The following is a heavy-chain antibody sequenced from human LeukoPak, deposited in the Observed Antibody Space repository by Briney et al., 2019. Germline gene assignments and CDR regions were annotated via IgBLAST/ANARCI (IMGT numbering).Heavy chain of an antibody. Sequence: GESLKISCQASGYSFSNNWIGWVRQMPGKGLEWLGIIYPGDSDTRYSPSFQGQVTMSADKSISTAYLQWSSLKASDTAMYYCARRVSSSGFDAFDVWGQGTMVTVSS. V-gene: IGHV5-51*01. CDR1: GYSFSNNW. D-gene: IGHD5-12*01. J-gene: IGHJ3*01. CDR2: IYPGDSDT. CDR3: ARRVSSSGFDAFDV.